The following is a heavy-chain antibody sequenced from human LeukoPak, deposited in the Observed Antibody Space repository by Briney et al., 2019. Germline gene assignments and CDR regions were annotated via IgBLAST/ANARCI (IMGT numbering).Heavy chain of an antibody. D-gene: IGHD6-19*01. CDR2: IYYSGST. V-gene: IGHV4-39*01. J-gene: IGHJ4*02. CDR3: ERHASVDGNWPRPLDY. CDR1: VGSISSSNYY. Sequence: PSETLSLTCTVSVGSISSSNYYWGWIRQPPGKGLEWIGNIYYSGSTYYKPSLKTRVTISVDTSKNQFSLKLTSVTAADTAVYYCERHASVDGNWPRPLDYWGQGSLVTVSS.